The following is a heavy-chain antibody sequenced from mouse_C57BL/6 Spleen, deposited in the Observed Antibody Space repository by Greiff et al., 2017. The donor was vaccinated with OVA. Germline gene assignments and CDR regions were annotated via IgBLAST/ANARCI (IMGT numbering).Heavy chain of an antibody. CDR2: INYDGSST. Sequence: EVHLVESEGGLVQPGSSMKLSCTASGFTFSDYYMAWVRQVPEKGLEWVANINYDGSSTYYLDSLKSRFIISRDNAKNILYLQMSSLKSEDSAVYYCARHYGYYFDYWGQGTTLTVSS. V-gene: IGHV5-16*02. J-gene: IGHJ2*01. CDR3: ARHYGYYFDY. D-gene: IGHD2-4*01. CDR1: GFTFSDYY.